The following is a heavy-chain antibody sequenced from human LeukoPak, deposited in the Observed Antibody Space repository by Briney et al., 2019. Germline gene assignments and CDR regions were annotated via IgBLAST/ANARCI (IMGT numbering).Heavy chain of an antibody. CDR3: ARVGRDMQGDY. CDR2: IYYSGST. Sequence: NPSETLSLTCTVSGGSVSSGSYYWSWIPPPPGKGLEWIGYIYYSGSTNYNPSLKSRVTISVDTSKNQFSLKLSSVTAADTAVYYCARVGRDMQGDYWGQGTLVTVSS. V-gene: IGHV4-61*01. CDR1: GGSVSSGSYY. J-gene: IGHJ4*02.